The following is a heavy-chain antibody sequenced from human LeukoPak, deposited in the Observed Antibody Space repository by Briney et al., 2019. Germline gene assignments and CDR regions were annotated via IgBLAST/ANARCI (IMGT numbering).Heavy chain of an antibody. CDR3: ARHPHTYYYGSVNWFDP. J-gene: IGHJ5*02. CDR2: IYDSGST. Sequence: SETLSLTCTVSGGSISSSSYYWGWIRQPPGKGLEWIGSIYDSGSTYYNPSLKSRVTISVDTSKNQFSLKLSSVTAADTAVYYCARHPHTYYYGSVNWFDPWGQGTLVTVSS. V-gene: IGHV4-39*01. CDR1: GGSISSSSYY. D-gene: IGHD3-10*01.